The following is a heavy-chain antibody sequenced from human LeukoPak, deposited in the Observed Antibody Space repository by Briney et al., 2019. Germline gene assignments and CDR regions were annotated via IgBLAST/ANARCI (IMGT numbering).Heavy chain of an antibody. CDR2: IISSSSYI. D-gene: IGHD2-15*01. J-gene: IGHJ4*02. CDR1: GFTFSSYS. CDR3: ARDTLDY. Sequence: GGSLRLSCAASGFTFSSYSMKWVRQAPGRGLEWVSSIISSSSYIYYADSVKGRFTISRDNANNSLYLQMSSLRAEDTAVYYCARDTLDYWGQGTLVTVSS. V-gene: IGHV3-21*01.